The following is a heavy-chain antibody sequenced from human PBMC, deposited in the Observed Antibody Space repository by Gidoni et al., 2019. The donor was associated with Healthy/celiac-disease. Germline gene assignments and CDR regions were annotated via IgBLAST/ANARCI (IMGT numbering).Heavy chain of an antibody. CDR2: INHSGST. CDR1: GGSFSGYY. D-gene: IGHD5-12*01. V-gene: IGHV4-34*01. Sequence: QVQLQQWGAGLLKPSETLSLTCAVYGGSFSGYYWSWIRQPPGKGLEWIGEINHSGSTNYNPSLKSRVTISVDTSKNQFSLKLSSVTAADTAVYYCAREPFGDIVATSAFDIWGQGTMVTVSS. J-gene: IGHJ3*02. CDR3: AREPFGDIVATSAFDI.